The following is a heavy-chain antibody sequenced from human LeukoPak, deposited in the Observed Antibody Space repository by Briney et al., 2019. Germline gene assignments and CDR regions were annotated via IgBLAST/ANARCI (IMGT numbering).Heavy chain of an antibody. V-gene: IGHV3-30*18. CDR1: GFTFSSYG. D-gene: IGHD6-19*01. J-gene: IGHJ4*02. CDR3: AKDRVKRQWLVFDY. Sequence: GGSLRLSCAASGFTFSSYGMHWVRQAPGKGLEWVAVISYDGSNKYYADSVKGRFTISRDNSKNTLYLQMNSLRAEDTAVYYCAKDRVKRQWLVFDYWGQGTLVTVSS. CDR2: ISYDGSNK.